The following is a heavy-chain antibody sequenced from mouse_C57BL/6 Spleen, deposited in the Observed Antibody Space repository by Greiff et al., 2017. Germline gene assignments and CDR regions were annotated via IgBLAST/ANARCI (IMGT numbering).Heavy chain of an antibody. CDR1: GYTFTSYW. Sequence: VQLQQPGAELVKPGASVKLSCKASGYTFTSYWMHWVKQRPGRGLEWIGRIDPNSGGTKYNEKFKSKATLTVDKPSSTAYMQLSSLTSEDSAVYYYARDPFITTVVESLYYAMDYWGQGTSVTVSS. CDR3: ARDPFITTVVESLYYAMDY. D-gene: IGHD1-1*01. V-gene: IGHV1-72*01. CDR2: IDPNSGGT. J-gene: IGHJ4*01.